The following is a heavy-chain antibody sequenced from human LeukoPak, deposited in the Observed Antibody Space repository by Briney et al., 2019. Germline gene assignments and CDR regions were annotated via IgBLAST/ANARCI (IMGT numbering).Heavy chain of an antibody. V-gene: IGHV1-46*01. Sequence: ASVKVSCKASGHTFTSYYMHWVRQAPGQGLEWMGIINPSGGSTSYAQKFQGRVTMTRDTSTSTVYMELSSLRSEDTAVYYCARGRFIAAAGTTAHFDYWGQGTLVTVSS. D-gene: IGHD6-13*01. CDR1: GHTFTSYY. J-gene: IGHJ4*02. CDR3: ARGRFIAAAGTTAHFDY. CDR2: INPSGGST.